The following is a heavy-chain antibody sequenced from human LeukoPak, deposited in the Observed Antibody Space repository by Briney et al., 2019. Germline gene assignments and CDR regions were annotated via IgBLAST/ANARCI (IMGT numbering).Heavy chain of an antibody. V-gene: IGHV4-59*08. CDR3: ATLYYDILTGYYKIDY. J-gene: IGHJ4*02. D-gene: IGHD3-9*01. Sequence: SETLSLTCAVYGGSFSGYYWSWIRQPPGKGLEWIGYIYYSGSTNYNPSLKSRVTISVDTSKNQFSLKLSSVTAADTAVYYCATLYYDILTGYYKIDYWGQGTLVTVSS. CDR2: IYYSGST. CDR1: GGSFSGYY.